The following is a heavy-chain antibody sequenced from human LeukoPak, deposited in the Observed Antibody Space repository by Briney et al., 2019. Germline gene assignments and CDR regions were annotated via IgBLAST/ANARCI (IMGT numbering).Heavy chain of an antibody. CDR1: GFTFTTYA. V-gene: IGHV3-23*01. CDR2: ITGSGDST. D-gene: IGHD1-26*01. J-gene: IGHJ4*02. Sequence: GGSLRLSCAASGFTFTTYAMSWVRQAPGKGLEWVSSITGSGDSTYYADSVKGRFTISRDNSKNTLYLQMNSLRAEDTAVYHCARDGGNYLQPTDYWGQGTLVTVSS. CDR3: ARDGGNYLQPTDY.